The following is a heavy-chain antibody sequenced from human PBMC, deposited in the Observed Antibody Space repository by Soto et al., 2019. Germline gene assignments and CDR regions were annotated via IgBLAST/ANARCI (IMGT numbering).Heavy chain of an antibody. J-gene: IGHJ1*01. V-gene: IGHV1-2*02. Sequence: QVQLVQSGAEVKKPGASVKVSCKAAGYTFTGYYMHWVRQAPGQGLEWVGWINPNSGGTNYAQKFQGRVTMTRDTSISTAYMELSRLRSDDTAVYYCARTWADTAMSEFQHWGQGTLVTVSS. CDR1: GYTFTGYY. CDR3: ARTWADTAMSEFQH. CDR2: INPNSGGT. D-gene: IGHD5-18*01.